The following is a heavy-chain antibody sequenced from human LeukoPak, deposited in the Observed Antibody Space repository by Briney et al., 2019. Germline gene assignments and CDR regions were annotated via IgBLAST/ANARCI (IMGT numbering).Heavy chain of an antibody. CDR2: ISSSSSYI. J-gene: IGHJ4*02. CDR1: GFTFSSYA. V-gene: IGHV3-21*01. CDR3: ARDLDRGRRRGHFDY. D-gene: IGHD3-10*01. Sequence: PGGSLRLSCAASGFTFSSYAMNWVRQAPGKGLEWVSSISSSSSYIYYADSVKGRFTISRDNAKNSLYLQMNSLRAEDTAVYYCARDLDRGRRRGHFDYWGQGTLVTVSS.